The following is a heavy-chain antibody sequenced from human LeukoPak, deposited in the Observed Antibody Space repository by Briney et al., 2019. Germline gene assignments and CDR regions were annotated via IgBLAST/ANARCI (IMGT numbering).Heavy chain of an antibody. CDR1: GFTFSSYW. Sequence: GGSLRLSCAASGFTFSSYWMSWVRQAPGKGLEWVAVIWYDGSNKYYADSVKGRFTISRDNSKNTLYLQMNSLRAEDTAVYYCARSTSRVYFDYWGQGTLVTVSS. D-gene: IGHD2-2*01. J-gene: IGHJ4*02. V-gene: IGHV3-33*08. CDR3: ARSTSRVYFDY. CDR2: IWYDGSNK.